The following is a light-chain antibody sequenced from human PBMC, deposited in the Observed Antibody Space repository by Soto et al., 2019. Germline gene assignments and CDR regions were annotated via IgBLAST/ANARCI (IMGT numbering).Light chain of an antibody. CDR1: QTVRSSY. CDR2: DAS. J-gene: IGKJ4*01. V-gene: IGKV3-20*01. CDR3: QQSSTYPLT. Sequence: ALAQSPGTLPLSPGARATLSCRASQTVRSSYLAWYQQKPGQAPRLLIYDASSMDTGIPYRFSGSGSGTDFTLTISRLEPEDFAMYYCQQSSTYPLTFGGGTKVDIK.